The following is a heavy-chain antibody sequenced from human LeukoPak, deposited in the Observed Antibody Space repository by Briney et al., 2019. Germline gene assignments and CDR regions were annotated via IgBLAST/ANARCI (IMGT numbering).Heavy chain of an antibody. CDR2: IIPIFGTA. V-gene: IGHV1-69*13. Sequence: ASVKVSCKASGGTFSSYAISWVRQAPGQGLEWMGGIIPIFGTANYAQKFQGRVTITADESTSTAYMELSSLRSDDTAVYYCARTEAIEATEFDYWGQGTLVTVSS. D-gene: IGHD1-26*01. CDR3: ARTEAIEATEFDY. J-gene: IGHJ4*02. CDR1: GGTFSSYA.